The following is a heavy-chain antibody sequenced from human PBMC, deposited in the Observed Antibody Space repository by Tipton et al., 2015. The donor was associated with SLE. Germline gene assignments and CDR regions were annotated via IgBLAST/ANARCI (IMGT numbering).Heavy chain of an antibody. CDR1: GGSFSGYY. CDR3: ASRWDRELRNLPFDY. Sequence: TLSLTCAVYGGSFSGYYWSWIRQPPGKGLEWIGEINHSGSTNYNPSLKSRVTISVDKSKNQFSLKLSSVTAADTAVYYCASRWDRELRNLPFDYWGQGTLVTVSS. D-gene: IGHD1-7*01. CDR2: INHSGST. J-gene: IGHJ4*02. V-gene: IGHV4-34*01.